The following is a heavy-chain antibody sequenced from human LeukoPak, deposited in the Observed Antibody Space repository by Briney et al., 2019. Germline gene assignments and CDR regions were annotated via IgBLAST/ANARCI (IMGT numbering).Heavy chain of an antibody. D-gene: IGHD2-15*01. CDR2: IDSDGRST. Sequence: GGSLRLSCAASGFTFSTYWMHWVRQVPGKGPVWVSRIDSDGRSTNYADSVKGRFTMSRDNAKNTLYLQMNSLRAEDTAVYYCARGGQGYCSGGGCYPFGYWGQGTLVTVSS. J-gene: IGHJ4*02. V-gene: IGHV3-74*01. CDR3: ARGGQGYCSGGGCYPFGY. CDR1: GFTFSTYW.